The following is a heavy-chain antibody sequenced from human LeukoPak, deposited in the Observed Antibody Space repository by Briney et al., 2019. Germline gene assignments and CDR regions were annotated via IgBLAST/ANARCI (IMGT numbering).Heavy chain of an antibody. D-gene: IGHD2-15*01. CDR3: AKAPWGVVLTAMNY. J-gene: IGHJ4*02. CDR2: ISSSGGTT. V-gene: IGHV3-23*01. CDR1: GFTFSSYV. Sequence: PGGSLRLSCAASGFTFSSYVMTWVRQPPGKGLEWVSAISSSGGTTYYADSVKGRFSISRDNSRNTLYLQMNIVRAEDTAVYYCAKAPWGVVLTAMNYWGQGTLVTVSS.